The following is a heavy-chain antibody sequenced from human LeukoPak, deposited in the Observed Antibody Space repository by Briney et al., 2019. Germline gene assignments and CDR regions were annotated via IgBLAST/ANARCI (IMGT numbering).Heavy chain of an antibody. CDR1: GFTLSSYA. D-gene: IGHD2-15*01. CDR3: AKAFPYCSGGSCYSGGFDY. J-gene: IGHJ4*02. V-gene: IGHV3-23*01. Sequence: GGSLRLFCAASGFTLSSYAMRWVRQAPGKGVEWVSAIRGSGGSTYSAASVKGRFTISRDNSKNTLYLQMNSLKAEDTAVYYCAKAFPYCSGGSCYSGGFDYWGQGTLVTVSS. CDR2: IRGSGGST.